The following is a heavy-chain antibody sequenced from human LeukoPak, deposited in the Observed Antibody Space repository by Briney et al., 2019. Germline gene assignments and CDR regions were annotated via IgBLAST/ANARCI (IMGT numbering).Heavy chain of an antibody. CDR2: FYSSGST. D-gene: IGHD6-13*01. J-gene: IGHJ4*02. CDR1: GGSISSHY. V-gene: IGHV4-4*07. CDR3: ARLAAVAGPNKYFDS. Sequence: ETLSLTCSVSGGSISSHYWSWIRKPAGKGLEWIGRFYSSGSTNYNPSLKSRVTMSVDTSKNQFSLRLSSMTAADTAVYYCARLAAVAGPNKYFDSWGQGTLVTVSS.